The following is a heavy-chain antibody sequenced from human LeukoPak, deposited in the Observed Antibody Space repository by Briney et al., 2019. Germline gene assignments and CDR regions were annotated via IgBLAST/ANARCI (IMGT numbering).Heavy chain of an antibody. CDR2: INTNTGNP. CDR1: GYTFTNYA. Sequence: ASVKVSCKDTGYTFTNYAMSWVRQAPGQGLEWMGWINTNTGNPTYAQGFTGRFVFSLDTSVSTTYLQISSLKAEDTAVYYCARDPNHYYDSSGYYGDYWGQGTLVTVSS. V-gene: IGHV7-4-1*02. D-gene: IGHD3-22*01. J-gene: IGHJ4*02. CDR3: ARDPNHYYDSSGYYGDY.